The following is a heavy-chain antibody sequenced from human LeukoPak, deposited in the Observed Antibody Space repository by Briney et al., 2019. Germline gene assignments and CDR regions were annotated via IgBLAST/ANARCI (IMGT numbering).Heavy chain of an antibody. CDR1: GGSTSDSNYY. CDR3: ASSRGH. D-gene: IGHD2-2*01. V-gene: IGHV4-61*01. J-gene: IGHJ4*02. Sequence: PSETLSLTCSVSGGSTSDSNYYWNCVRQPPGKGLEWIGNIYNTVRATYNPSLKSRVTISVDTSKNQFSLHLNSVTAADTAVYFCASSRGHWGQGTLVTVSS. CDR2: IYNTVRA.